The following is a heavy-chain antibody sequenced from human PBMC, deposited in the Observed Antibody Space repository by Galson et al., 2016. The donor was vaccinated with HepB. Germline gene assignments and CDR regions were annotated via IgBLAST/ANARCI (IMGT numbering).Heavy chain of an antibody. CDR1: GGSISGYY. Sequence: SETLSLTCTVSGGSISGYYWSWIRQPPGKGLEWIGFIFYRGVTNYNPSLKSRVTISVDTSRNQFSLKLSSVTAADTAVYYCARDYYGSGTYFNSSIYYYYGMDGWGQGTTVTVSS. V-gene: IGHV4-59*01. CDR2: IFYRGVT. J-gene: IGHJ6*02. CDR3: ARDYYGSGTYFNSSIYYYYGMDG. D-gene: IGHD3-10*01.